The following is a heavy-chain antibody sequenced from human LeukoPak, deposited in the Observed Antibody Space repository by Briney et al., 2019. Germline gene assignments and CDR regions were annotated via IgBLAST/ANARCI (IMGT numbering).Heavy chain of an antibody. CDR1: GFTFSSYA. CDR2: ISGSGGST. D-gene: IGHD3-22*01. J-gene: IGHJ5*02. V-gene: IGHV3-23*01. Sequence: GRSLRLSCAASGFTFSSYAMSWVRQAPGKGLEWVSAISGSGGSTYYADSVKGRFTISRDNSKNTLYLQMNSLRAEDTAVYYCAKVTPFDYYDSSGPNWFDPWGQGTLVTVSS. CDR3: AKVTPFDYYDSSGPNWFDP.